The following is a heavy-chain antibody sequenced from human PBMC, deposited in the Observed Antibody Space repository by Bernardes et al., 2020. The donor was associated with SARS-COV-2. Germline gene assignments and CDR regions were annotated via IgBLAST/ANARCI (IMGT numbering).Heavy chain of an antibody. CDR2: VYTSGST. CDR1: GGSISSYY. CDR3: ARDSVDMVTTTGRFDH. Sequence: SETLSLTCTVSGGSISSYYWSWIRQPAGKGLEWIGRVYTSGSTSYNPSLKSRVTMSVDTSKNQFSLKLNTVTGAYTAVYYCARDSVDMVTTTGRFDHWAQVTLVTFS. D-gene: IGHD5-12*01. J-gene: IGHJ4*02. V-gene: IGHV4-4*07.